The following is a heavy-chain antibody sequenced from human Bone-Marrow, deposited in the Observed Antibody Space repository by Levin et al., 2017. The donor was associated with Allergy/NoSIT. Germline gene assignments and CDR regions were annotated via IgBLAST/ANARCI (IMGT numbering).Heavy chain of an antibody. Sequence: GGSLRLSCTASGFTFGDSGMHWVRQAPGKGLEWVGFIRSEAYHGTPEYAASVKGRLTISRDDSESIAYLQMNSLKTEDTAVYYCTRDQGYFDSLPNWGQGTLVTVSS. D-gene: IGHD3-9*01. CDR3: TRDQGYFDSLPN. V-gene: IGHV3-49*04. J-gene: IGHJ4*02. CDR2: IRSEAYHGTP. CDR1: GFTFGDSG.